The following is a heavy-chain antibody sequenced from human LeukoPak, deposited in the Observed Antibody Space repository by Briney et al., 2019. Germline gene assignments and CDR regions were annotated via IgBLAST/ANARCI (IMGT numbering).Heavy chain of an antibody. D-gene: IGHD2-2*01. V-gene: IGHV1-2*02. CDR1: GYTFTDYY. J-gene: IGHJ4*02. CDR3: ARANFLYCSSSTCLFDY. Sequence: ASVNVSCMASGYTFTDYYMHWVRQAPGQGVEWMGWINPNDGDTNYAQKFQGRVTMTRDTSISPAHMEVSRLRSDDTAVYYCARANFLYCSSSTCLFDYWGQGTLVTVSS. CDR2: INPNDGDT.